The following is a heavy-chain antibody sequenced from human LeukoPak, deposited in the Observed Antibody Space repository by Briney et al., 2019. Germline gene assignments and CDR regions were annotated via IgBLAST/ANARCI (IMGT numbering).Heavy chain of an antibody. CDR1: GFTFDDYA. CDR3: ARANYGGDSEYY. Sequence: GRSLRLSCAASGFTFDDYAMHWVRQAPGKGLEWVSGISWNSGSIGYADSVKGRFTISRDDAKNSLYLQMNSLRAEDTAVYYCARANYGGDSEYYWGQGTLVTVSS. J-gene: IGHJ4*02. V-gene: IGHV3-9*01. CDR2: ISWNSGSI. D-gene: IGHD4-23*01.